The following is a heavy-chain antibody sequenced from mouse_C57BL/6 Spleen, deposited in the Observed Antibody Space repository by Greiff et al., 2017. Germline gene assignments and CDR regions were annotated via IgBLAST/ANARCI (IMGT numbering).Heavy chain of an antibody. CDR3: ASGIYYDYDVPFDY. Sequence: QVQLQQPGAELVKPGASVKLSCKVSGYTFTSYWMQWVKQRPGQGLEWIGEIDPSDSYTNYNQKVKGKATLTVDTSSSTAYMQLSSLTSEDSAVYYCASGIYYDYDVPFDYWGQGTTLTVSS. CDR1: GYTFTSYW. CDR2: IDPSDSYT. J-gene: IGHJ2*01. V-gene: IGHV1-50*01. D-gene: IGHD2-4*01.